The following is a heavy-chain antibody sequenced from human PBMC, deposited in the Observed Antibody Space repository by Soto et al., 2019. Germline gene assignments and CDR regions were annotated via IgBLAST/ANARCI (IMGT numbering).Heavy chain of an antibody. J-gene: IGHJ4*02. V-gene: IGHV3-72*01. D-gene: IGHD1-26*01. CDR2: SRNKASSYTT. Sequence: EVQLVESGGGLVQPGGSLRLSCAVSGFTFSDYYMDWVRQAPVKGLEWIARSRNKASSYTTEYAASMQGRFTISRDVSQNSLYLQMNSLETDDTAVYYCVRGYHSFDSWGQGTLVTVSS. CDR1: GFTFSDYY. CDR3: VRGYHSFDS.